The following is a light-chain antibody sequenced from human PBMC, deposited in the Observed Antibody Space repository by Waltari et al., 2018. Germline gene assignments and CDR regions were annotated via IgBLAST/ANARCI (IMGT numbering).Light chain of an antibody. CDR3: QQRTDWLWT. CDR1: HRISKF. V-gene: IGKV3-11*01. CDR2: DAS. Sequence: EVVLTHSPATLSLSPGERATLSCMASHRISKFLAWYQQRPGQAPRLLIYDASDRPPGIPARFSGSGSGTDFTLTISSLEPEDVAVYYCQQRTDWLWTFGQGTKVEIK. J-gene: IGKJ1*01.